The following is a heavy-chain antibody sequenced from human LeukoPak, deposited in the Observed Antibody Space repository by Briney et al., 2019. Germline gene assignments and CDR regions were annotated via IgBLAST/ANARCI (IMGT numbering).Heavy chain of an antibody. CDR2: IYYTGST. CDR1: GGSISSYY. V-gene: IGHV4-59*01. J-gene: IGHJ3*02. Sequence: SETLSLTCTVSGGSISSYYWSWIRQPPGKGLEWIGYIYYTGSTNYNPSLKSRVTISGDTSKKQFSLKLSSVTAADTAVYYCAREGAVAGTIDAFDIWGQGTMVTVYS. CDR3: AREGAVAGTIDAFDI. D-gene: IGHD6-19*01.